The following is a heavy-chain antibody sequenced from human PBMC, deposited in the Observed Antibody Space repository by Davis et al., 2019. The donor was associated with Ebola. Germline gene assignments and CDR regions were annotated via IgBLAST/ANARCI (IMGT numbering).Heavy chain of an antibody. Sequence: GESLKISCAASGFTFSSYSMNWVRQAPGKGLEWVSVIYSGGITYYADSVKGRFTISRDNAKNSLYLQMNSLRAEDTALYYCAKETEIVVVTYDAFDIWGQGTMVTVSS. CDR2: IYSGGIT. V-gene: IGHV3-53*05. CDR1: GFTFSSYS. J-gene: IGHJ3*02. D-gene: IGHD3-22*01. CDR3: AKETEIVVVTYDAFDI.